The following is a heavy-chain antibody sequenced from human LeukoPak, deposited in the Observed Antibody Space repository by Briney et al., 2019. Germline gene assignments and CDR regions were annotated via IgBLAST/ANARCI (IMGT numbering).Heavy chain of an antibody. J-gene: IGHJ3*02. CDR1: GFTFSSYA. CDR3: AKDHAVVTPAAFYI. Sequence: PGGSLRLSCAASGFTFSSYAMSWVRQAPGKGLEWVSGISGSGGSTYYADSVKGRFTISRDNSKNTLYLQMNSLTAEDTAVYYFAKDHAVVTPAAFYIWGQGAMVTVSS. D-gene: IGHD4-23*01. CDR2: ISGSGGST. V-gene: IGHV3-23*01.